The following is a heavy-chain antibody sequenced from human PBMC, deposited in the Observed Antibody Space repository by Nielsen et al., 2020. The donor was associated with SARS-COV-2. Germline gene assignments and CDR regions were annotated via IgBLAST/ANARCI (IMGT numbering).Heavy chain of an antibody. D-gene: IGHD5-24*01. J-gene: IGHJ4*02. CDR2: IIPIFGTA. V-gene: IGHV1-69*13. Sequence: SVKVSCKASGGTFSSYAISWVRQAPGQGLEWMGGIIPIFGTANYAQKFQGRVTITADESTSTAYMELSSLRSEDTAVYYCARVRDGYEGAWFDYWGQGTLVTVSS. CDR1: GGTFSSYA. CDR3: ARVRDGYEGAWFDY.